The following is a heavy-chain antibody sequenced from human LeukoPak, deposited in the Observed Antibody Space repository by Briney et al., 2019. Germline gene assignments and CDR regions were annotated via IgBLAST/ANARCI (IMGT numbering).Heavy chain of an antibody. CDR3: ARHRPDCSGGSCYSLIDY. V-gene: IGHV4-59*08. D-gene: IGHD2-15*01. Sequence: SETLSLTCTVSGGSISSYYWSWIRQPPGKGLEWIGYIYYSGSTNYNPSLKSRVTISVDTSKNQFSLKLSSVTAADAAVYYCARHRPDCSGGSCYSLIDYWGQGTLVTVSS. CDR2: IYYSGST. J-gene: IGHJ4*02. CDR1: GGSISSYY.